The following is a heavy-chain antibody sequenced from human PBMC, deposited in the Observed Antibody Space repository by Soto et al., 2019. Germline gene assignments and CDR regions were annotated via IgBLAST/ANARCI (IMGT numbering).Heavy chain of an antibody. J-gene: IGHJ3*02. CDR2: ISAYNGNT. CDR1: GYTFTSYG. CDR3: AREFGRNWNYDAFDI. V-gene: IGHV1-18*01. D-gene: IGHD1-7*01. Sequence: QVPLVQSGAEVKKPGASVKVSCKASGYTFTSYGISWVRQAPGQGLEWMGWISAYNGNTNYAQKLQGRVTMTTDTSTSTGYMELRSLRSDDTAVYYCAREFGRNWNYDAFDIWGQGTMVTVSS.